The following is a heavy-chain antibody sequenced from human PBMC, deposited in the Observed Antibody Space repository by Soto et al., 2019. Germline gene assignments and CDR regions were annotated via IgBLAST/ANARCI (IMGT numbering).Heavy chain of an antibody. CDR1: GGSIISGGYY. CDR3: ARDRPEGDDFWSGIFDY. Sequence: SETLSLTCTVSGGSIISGGYYWSWIRQHPGKGLEWIGYIYYSGSTYYNPSLKSRVTISVDASKNQFSLKLSSVTAADTAVYYCARDRPEGDDFWSGIFDYWGQGTLVTVSS. J-gene: IGHJ4*02. CDR2: IYYSGST. V-gene: IGHV4-31*03. D-gene: IGHD3-3*01.